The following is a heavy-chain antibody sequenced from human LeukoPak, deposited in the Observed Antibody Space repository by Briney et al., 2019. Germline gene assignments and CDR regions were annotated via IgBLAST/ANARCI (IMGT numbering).Heavy chain of an antibody. CDR3: ARNSHGYSSGWLQFNFDY. V-gene: IGHV1-18*01. J-gene: IGHJ4*02. Sequence: ASVKVSCKASGYTFPGYGITWVRQAPGQGLEWMGWINTYSGNTNYAQKLQGRVTMTTDTSTSTAYMELRSLRSDDTAVYYCARNSHGYSSGWLQFNFDYWGQGTLVTVSS. CDR2: INTYSGNT. CDR1: GYTFPGYG. D-gene: IGHD6-19*01.